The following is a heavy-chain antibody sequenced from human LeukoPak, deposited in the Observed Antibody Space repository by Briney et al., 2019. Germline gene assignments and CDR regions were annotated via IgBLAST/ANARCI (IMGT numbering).Heavy chain of an antibody. D-gene: IGHD6-13*01. CDR3: ARGLYSSSWGIYYYYGMDV. CDR2: ISGSGGST. CDR1: GFTFSSYA. V-gene: IGHV3-23*01. Sequence: GGSLRLSCAASGFTFSSYAMSWVRQAPGKGLEWVSAISGSGGSTYYADSVKGRFTISRDNSKNTLYLQMNSLRAEDTAVYYCARGLYSSSWGIYYYYGMDVWGQGTTVTVSS. J-gene: IGHJ6*02.